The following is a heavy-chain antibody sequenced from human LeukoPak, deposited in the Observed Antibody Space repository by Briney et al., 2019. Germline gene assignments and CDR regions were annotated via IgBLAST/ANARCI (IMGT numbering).Heavy chain of an antibody. J-gene: IGHJ4*02. Sequence: PGGSLRLSCAASGFTFSSYAMHWVRQAPGKGLEWVAVISYDGSNKYYADSVKGRFTISRDNSKNTLYLQMNSLRAEDTAVYYCARDRDFWSGYRVPDYHFDYWGQGTLVTVSS. CDR1: GFTFSSYA. V-gene: IGHV3-30-3*01. D-gene: IGHD3-3*01. CDR2: ISYDGSNK. CDR3: ARDRDFWSGYRVPDYHFDY.